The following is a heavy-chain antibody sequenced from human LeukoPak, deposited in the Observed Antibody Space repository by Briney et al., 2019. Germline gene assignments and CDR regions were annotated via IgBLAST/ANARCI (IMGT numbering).Heavy chain of an antibody. J-gene: IGHJ4*02. D-gene: IGHD3-10*01. Sequence: TGGFLRVSCAASGFTFSDYYMSWIRQAPGKGLEWVSYISSSSSYTNYADSVKGRFTISRDNAKNSLYLQMNSLRAEDTAVYYCARDLNTMVRGVPDYWGQGTLVTVSS. CDR3: ARDLNTMVRGVPDY. CDR1: GFTFSDYY. CDR2: ISSSSSYT. V-gene: IGHV3-11*06.